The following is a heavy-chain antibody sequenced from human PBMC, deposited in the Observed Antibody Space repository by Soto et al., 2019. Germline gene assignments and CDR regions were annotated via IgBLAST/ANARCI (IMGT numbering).Heavy chain of an antibody. J-gene: IGHJ6*02. CDR3: ASTALSLAAPRRHYYGMVV. D-gene: IGHD6-6*01. CDR2: IIPIFGTA. V-gene: IGHV1-69*13. Sequence: GASVKVACKASGATFSSYAISWVRQAPGQGLEWMGGIIPIFGTANYAQKFQGRVTITADESTSTAYMELSSLRSEDTAVYYCASTALSLAAPRRHYYGMVVSGPGTTLTVS. CDR1: GATFSSYA.